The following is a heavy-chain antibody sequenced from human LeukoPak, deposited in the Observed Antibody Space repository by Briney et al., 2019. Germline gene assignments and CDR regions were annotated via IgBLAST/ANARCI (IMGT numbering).Heavy chain of an antibody. J-gene: IGHJ6*03. V-gene: IGHV7-4-1*02. CDR3: ARDATIAAAGTYYYYYMDV. CDR1: GYTFTSYA. Sequence: ASVKVSCKASGYTFTSYAMNWVRQAPGQGLEWMGWINTNTGNPTYAQGFTGRLVFSLDTSVSTAYLQISSLKAEDTAVYYCARDATIAAAGTYYYYYMDVWGKGTTVTISS. CDR2: INTNTGNP. D-gene: IGHD6-13*01.